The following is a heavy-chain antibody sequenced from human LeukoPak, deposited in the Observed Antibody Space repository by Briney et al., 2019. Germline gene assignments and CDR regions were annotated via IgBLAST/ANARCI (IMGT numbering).Heavy chain of an antibody. Sequence: GGSLRLSCAASGFTFRNYWINWVRQAPGKGLEWVANIKQDGSEQYYVDSVKGRFTISRDNAKNSLYLQMNSLRAEDTAVYYCAGFPHHYSSIFWGQGTLVTVSS. CDR1: GFTFRNYW. D-gene: IGHD6-13*01. CDR3: AGFPHHYSSIF. CDR2: IKQDGSEQ. J-gene: IGHJ4*02. V-gene: IGHV3-7*01.